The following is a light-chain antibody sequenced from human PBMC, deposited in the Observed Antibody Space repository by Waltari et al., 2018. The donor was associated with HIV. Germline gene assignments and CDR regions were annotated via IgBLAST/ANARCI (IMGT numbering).Light chain of an antibody. CDR1: QSVSTY. Sequence: EIMMTQSPATLSVSPGERATLSCRASQSVSTYLAWYQQKPGQAPRLLIYDASNRATGIPARFSGSGSETDFTLLISSLEPEDFAVYYCQQGNSWPSITFGQGTRLDIK. CDR3: QQGNSWPSIT. CDR2: DAS. V-gene: IGKV3-11*01. J-gene: IGKJ5*01.